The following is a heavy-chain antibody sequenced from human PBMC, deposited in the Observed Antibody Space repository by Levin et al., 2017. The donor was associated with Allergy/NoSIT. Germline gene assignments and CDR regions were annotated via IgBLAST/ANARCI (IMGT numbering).Heavy chain of an antibody. CDR1: GGSISSYY. Sequence: PSETLSLTCTVSGGSISSYYWSWIRQPPGKGLEWIGYIYYSGSTNYNPSLKSRVTISVDTSKNQFSLKLSSVTAADTAVYYCARRLPEQEGIVVVTQPGYFDLWGRGTLVTVSS. CDR2: IYYSGST. J-gene: IGHJ2*01. CDR3: ARRLPEQEGIVVVTQPGYFDL. V-gene: IGHV4-59*08. D-gene: IGHD2-21*02.